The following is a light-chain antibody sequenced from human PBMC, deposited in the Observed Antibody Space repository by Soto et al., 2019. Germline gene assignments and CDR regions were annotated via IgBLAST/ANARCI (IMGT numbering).Light chain of an antibody. CDR2: RNN. CDR1: SSNIGSNY. V-gene: IGLV1-47*01. J-gene: IGLJ1*01. CDR3: AAWDDSLSGFYV. Sequence: SALPQPPSASGTPGQRVTISCSGSSSNIGSNYVYWYQQLPGTAPKLLIYRNNQRPSGVPDRFSGSKSGTSASLAISGLRSEDEADYYCAAWDDSLSGFYVFGTGTKVTVL.